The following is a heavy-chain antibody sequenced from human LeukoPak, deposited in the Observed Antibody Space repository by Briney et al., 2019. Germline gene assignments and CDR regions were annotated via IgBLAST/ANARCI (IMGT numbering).Heavy chain of an antibody. D-gene: IGHD6-13*01. CDR2: ISSSSSYI. CDR3: ARDSSSSTRG. V-gene: IGHV3-21*01. CDR1: GFTFSSYS. Sequence: GGSLRLSCAASGFTFSSYSMNWVRQAPGKGLEWVSSISSSSSYIYHADSVKGRFTISRDNAKNSLYLQMNSLRAEDTAVYYCARDSSSSTRGWGQGTLVTVSS. J-gene: IGHJ4*02.